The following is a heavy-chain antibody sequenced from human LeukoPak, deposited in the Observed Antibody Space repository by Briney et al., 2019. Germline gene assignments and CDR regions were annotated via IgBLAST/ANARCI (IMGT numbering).Heavy chain of an antibody. V-gene: IGHV4-59*12. CDR2: IYYSGSA. J-gene: IGHJ4*02. D-gene: IGHD3-10*01. CDR3: ARSYGSGNYFDY. CDR1: GDSISSFY. Sequence: SETLSLTCTVSGDSISSFYWSWIRQPAGKGLEWIGYIYYSGSAKYNPSLKSRVTISVDTSKNQFSLKLSSVTAADTAVYYCARSYGSGNYFDYWGQGTLVTVSS.